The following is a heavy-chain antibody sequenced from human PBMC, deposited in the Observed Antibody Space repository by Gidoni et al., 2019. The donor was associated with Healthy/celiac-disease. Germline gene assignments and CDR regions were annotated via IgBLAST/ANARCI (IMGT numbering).Heavy chain of an antibody. D-gene: IGHD3-10*01. CDR1: GGAIRSYY. CDR2: IYYSGST. Sequence: QLELQESVPGQVKPSETLSLTCTVSGGAIRSYYWSWIRRPPGKVLEWIGYIYYSGSTNYNPSLKSRVTISVDTSKNQFSLKLSSVTAADTAVYYCARDALKTGSGSGDYYYGMDVWGQGTTVTVS. CDR3: ARDALKTGSGSGDYYYGMDV. V-gene: IGHV4-59*01. J-gene: IGHJ6*02.